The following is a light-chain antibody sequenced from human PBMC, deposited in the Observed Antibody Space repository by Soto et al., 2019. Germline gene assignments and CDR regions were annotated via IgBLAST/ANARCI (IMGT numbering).Light chain of an antibody. J-gene: IGKJ3*01. CDR2: GAS. CDR1: QSVSTT. Sequence: EIVMTQSPATLSVQPGERATPSCRASQSVSTTLAWYQQKPGQAPRLLIYGASTRAPGTPAWCSGRWSGTVFTITSSIVQSDDSAYYYRQRNNNSFTFGPGTNVDIK. CDR3: QRNNNSFT. V-gene: IGKV3-15*01.